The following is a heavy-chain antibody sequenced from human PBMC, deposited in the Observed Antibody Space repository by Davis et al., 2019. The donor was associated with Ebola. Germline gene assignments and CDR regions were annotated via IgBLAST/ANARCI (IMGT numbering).Heavy chain of an antibody. V-gene: IGHV1-3*01. J-gene: IGHJ5*02. CDR1: GYTFTSYA. Sequence: ASVKVSCKASGYTFTSYAMHWVRQAPGQRLEWMGWINAGNGNTKYSQKFQGRVTITRDTSASTAYMELSSLRSEDTAVYYCARSVDTANWFDPWGQGTLVTVSS. D-gene: IGHD5-18*01. CDR2: INAGNGNT. CDR3: ARSVDTANWFDP.